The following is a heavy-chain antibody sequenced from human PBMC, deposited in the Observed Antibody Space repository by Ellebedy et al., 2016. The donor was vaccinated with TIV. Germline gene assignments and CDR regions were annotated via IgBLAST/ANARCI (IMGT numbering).Heavy chain of an antibody. V-gene: IGHV1-18*04. CDR3: ARTDLQSDY. CDR1: GYDFSIYG. CDR2: ITVSSGKT. J-gene: IGHJ4*02. D-gene: IGHD5-24*01. Sequence: ASVKVSCXASGYDFSIYGISWVRQAPGQGLEWVDWITVSSGKTDYAQKFQDRVTMTTDTVTRTAYLELKSLKSDDTAVYYCARTDLQSDYWGQGTLVTVSS.